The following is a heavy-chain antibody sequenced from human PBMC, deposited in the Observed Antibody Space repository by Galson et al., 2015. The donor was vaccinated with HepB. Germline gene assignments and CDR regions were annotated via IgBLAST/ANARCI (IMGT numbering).Heavy chain of an antibody. Sequence: SVKVSCKASGYTFTSYGISRVRQAPGQGLEWMGWISAYNGNTNYAQKLQGRVTMTTDTSTSTAYMELRSLRSDDTAVYYCAREGDLIVRRTGTSGWFDPWGQGTLVTVSS. V-gene: IGHV1-18*01. CDR3: AREGDLIVRRTGTSGWFDP. D-gene: IGHD1-7*01. CDR2: ISAYNGNT. J-gene: IGHJ5*02. CDR1: GYTFTSYG.